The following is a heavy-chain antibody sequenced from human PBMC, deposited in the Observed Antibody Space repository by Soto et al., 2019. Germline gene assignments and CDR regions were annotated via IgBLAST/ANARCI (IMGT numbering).Heavy chain of an antibody. J-gene: IGHJ4*02. V-gene: IGHV3-21*04. CDR1: GFTFSSYS. CDR2: ISSSSSYI. D-gene: IGHD3-10*01. Sequence: GGSLRFSCAASGFTFSSYSMNWVRQAPGKGLEWVSSISSSSSYIYYADSVKGRFTISRDNAKNSLYLQMNSLRAEDTAVYYCAKGSLGTMVRGVIPNYFDYWGQGTLVTVSS. CDR3: AKGSLGTMVRGVIPNYFDY.